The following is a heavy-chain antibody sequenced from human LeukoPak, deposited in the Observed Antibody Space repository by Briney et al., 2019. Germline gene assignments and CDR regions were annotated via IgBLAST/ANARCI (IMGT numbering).Heavy chain of an antibody. V-gene: IGHV4-38-2*01. Sequence: PSGTLSLTCAVSGYSISSGYYWGWIRQPPGKGLEWIGSIYHSGSTFYNPSLKSRVTIAVDTSKNQFSRKLSSVTAADTAMFYCARGLGPGNWFDPWGQGTLVTVSS. D-gene: IGHD3-10*01. CDR2: IYHSGST. CDR1: GYSISSGYY. J-gene: IGHJ5*02. CDR3: ARGLGPGNWFDP.